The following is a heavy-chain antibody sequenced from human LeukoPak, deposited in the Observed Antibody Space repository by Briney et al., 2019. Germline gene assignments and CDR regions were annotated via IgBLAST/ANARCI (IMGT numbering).Heavy chain of an antibody. CDR3: AREHSSSWDQFDY. V-gene: IGHV3-30-3*01. CDR1: GFTFSSYA. D-gene: IGHD6-13*01. CDR2: MSFDGTHI. Sequence: GRSLRLSCAASGFTFSSYAMHWVRQAPGKGLEWVAVMSFDGTHIYYADSVKGRFTISSDNSKNTLYLQMNSLRAEDAAVYYCAREHSSSWDQFDYWGQGTLVTVSS. J-gene: IGHJ4*02.